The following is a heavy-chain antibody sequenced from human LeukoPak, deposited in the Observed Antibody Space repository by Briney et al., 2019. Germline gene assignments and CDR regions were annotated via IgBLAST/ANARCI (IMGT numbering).Heavy chain of an antibody. V-gene: IGHV3-23*01. D-gene: IGHD1-26*01. J-gene: IGHJ4*02. CDR2: ITDSGGGT. CDR1: GFPFSSNA. CDR3: AKGSATPY. Sequence: GGSLILSCAASGFPFSSNAMSWVRQAPGKGLEWVSSITDSGGGTQYADSVKGRFTISRDNSKNTLYLQMNSLRAEDTAVYYCAKGSATPYWGQGTLVTVST.